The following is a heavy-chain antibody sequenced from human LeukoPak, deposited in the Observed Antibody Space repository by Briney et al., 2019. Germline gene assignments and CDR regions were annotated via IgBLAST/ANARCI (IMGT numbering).Heavy chain of an antibody. J-gene: IGHJ4*02. CDR2: INAGNGNT. CDR1: GYTFTTYA. Sequence: ASVKVSCKASGYTFTTYAMHWVRQAPGQRLEWMGWINAGNGNTKYSQKFLGRVTIIGDTSASTAYMELSSLGSEDTAVYYCARGGEYNYGYVDFDYWGQGTLVAVSS. CDR3: ARGGEYNYGYVDFDY. D-gene: IGHD5-18*01. V-gene: IGHV1-3*01.